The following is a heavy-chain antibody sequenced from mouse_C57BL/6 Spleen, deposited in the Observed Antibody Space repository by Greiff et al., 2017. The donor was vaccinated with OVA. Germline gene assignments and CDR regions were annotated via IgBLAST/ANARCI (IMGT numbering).Heavy chain of an antibody. J-gene: IGHJ2*01. CDR1: GYTFTSYW. Sequence: QVQLQQPGAELVRPGSSVKLSCKASGYTFTSYWMHWVKQRPIQGLEWIGNIDPSDSETHSNQKFKDKATLTVDKSSSTAYMQLSSLTSEDSAVYYCARGAGSDYWGQGTTLTVSS. V-gene: IGHV1-52*01. CDR2: IDPSDSET. CDR3: ARGAGSDY.